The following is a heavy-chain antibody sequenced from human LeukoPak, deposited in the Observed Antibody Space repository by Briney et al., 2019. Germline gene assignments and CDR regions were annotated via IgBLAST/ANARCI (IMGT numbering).Heavy chain of an antibody. J-gene: IGHJ4*02. D-gene: IGHD6-19*01. CDR2: INTDGTVT. CDR3: ATKQWLAPPPDS. Sequence: GGSLTLSCTASGFTFSKYWMLWVRKAPGKGLEIVSRINTDGTVTTYADSVKGRFTVSSDNADNTMFLQMNSVRDDDTAVYCCATKQWLAPPPDSWGQGTPVTVSS. V-gene: IGHV3-74*01. CDR1: GFTFSKYW.